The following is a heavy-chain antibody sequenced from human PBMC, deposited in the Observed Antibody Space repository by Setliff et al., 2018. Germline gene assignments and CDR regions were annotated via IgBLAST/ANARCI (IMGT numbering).Heavy chain of an antibody. CDR1: GGSISSGNYY. D-gene: IGHD3-10*01. CDR2: IDPSGNT. J-gene: IGHJ4*02. Sequence: SETLSLTCTVSGGSISSGNYYWSWIRQPAGKGLEWIGHIDPSGNTNYSPSLKSRVTISGDTSKNQFSLKLTSVTAADTAVYYCARSLGSGSYYNSRPYYSDYWGQGTLVTVSS. CDR3: ARSLGSGSYYNSRPYYSDY. V-gene: IGHV4-61*09.